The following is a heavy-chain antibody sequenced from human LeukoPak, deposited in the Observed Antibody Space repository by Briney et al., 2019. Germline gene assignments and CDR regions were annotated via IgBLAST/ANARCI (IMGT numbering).Heavy chain of an antibody. CDR3: ARGCYDSSGFFPRPQGDY. CDR1: GFTFDDYG. D-gene: IGHD3-22*01. Sequence: PGGSLRLSCAASGFTFDDYGMSWVRPAPGKGLEWVSGINWYGGSTGYSDSVKGRFTISRDYAKNSLYLQMNSLRAEGTALYYCARGCYDSSGFFPRPQGDYWGQGTLVTVSS. CDR2: INWYGGST. V-gene: IGHV3-20*04. J-gene: IGHJ4*02.